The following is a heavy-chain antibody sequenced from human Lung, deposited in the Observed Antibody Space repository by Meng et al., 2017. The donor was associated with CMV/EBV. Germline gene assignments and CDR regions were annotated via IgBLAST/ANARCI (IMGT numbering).Heavy chain of an antibody. CDR2: IYYSGST. V-gene: IGHV4-59*01. CDR1: GGSISSYY. J-gene: IGHJ4*02. D-gene: IGHD6-19*01. CDR3: ARDGPAVAPK. Sequence: LSCTVSGGSISSYYWSWIRQPPGKGLEWIGYIYYSGSTNYNPSLKSRVTISVDTSKNQFSLKLSSVTAADTAVYYCARDGPAVAPKWGQGTLGT.